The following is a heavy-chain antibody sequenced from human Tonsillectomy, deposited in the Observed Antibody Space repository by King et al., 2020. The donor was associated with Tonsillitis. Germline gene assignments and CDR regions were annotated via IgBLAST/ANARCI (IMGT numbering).Heavy chain of an antibody. V-gene: IGHV7-4-1*02. CDR1: A. CDR3: AREFQDCNSTSCYFVFDP. D-gene: IGHD2-2*01. CDR2: INTNTGNT. Sequence: ARNWVRQSPGQGLDWMGWINTNTGNTTYAQGFTGRFVFSLYTSVSTAYLQISSLKPSDTAVDNWAREFQDCNSTSCYFVFDPWGPGTLVTVSS. J-gene: IGHJ5*02.